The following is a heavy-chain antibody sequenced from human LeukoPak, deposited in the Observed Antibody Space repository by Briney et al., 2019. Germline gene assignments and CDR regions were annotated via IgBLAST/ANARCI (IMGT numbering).Heavy chain of an antibody. V-gene: IGHV3-21*01. CDR3: ARRAATERGHSYGLDY. J-gene: IGHJ4*02. CDR1: GFTFSSYA. Sequence: PGGSLRLSCAASGFTFSSYAMHWVRQAPGKGLEWVSSISSSSRYIYYADSMTGRFTISRDNAKNSLYLQMHSLRAEDTAIYYCARRAATERGHSYGLDYWGQGTLVTVSS. D-gene: IGHD5-18*01. CDR2: ISSSSRYI.